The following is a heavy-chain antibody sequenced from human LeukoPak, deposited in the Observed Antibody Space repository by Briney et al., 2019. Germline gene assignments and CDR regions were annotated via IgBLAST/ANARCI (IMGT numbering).Heavy chain of an antibody. D-gene: IGHD6-19*01. CDR3: VRATGYSSCWASYDLDY. V-gene: IGHV4-4*02. Sequence: SETLSLTCAVSGGSISSSNWWSWVRQPPGKGLEWIGEIYHSGSTNYNPSLKSRVTISVDKSKNQFSLKLSSVTAADTAVYYCVRATGYSSCWASYDLDYWGQGTLVTVSS. CDR1: GGSISSSNW. CDR2: IYHSGST. J-gene: IGHJ4*02.